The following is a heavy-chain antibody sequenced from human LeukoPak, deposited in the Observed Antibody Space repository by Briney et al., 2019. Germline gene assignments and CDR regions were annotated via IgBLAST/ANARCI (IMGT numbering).Heavy chain of an antibody. D-gene: IGHD3-10*01. J-gene: IGHJ3*02. CDR2: ISSSSSYI. CDR1: GFTFSSYS. V-gene: IGHV3-21*01. Sequence: GGSLRLSXAASGFTFSSYSMNWVRQAPGKGLEWVSSISSSSSYIYYADSVKGRFTISRDNAKNSLYLQMNSLRAEDTAVYYCAATGIEGAFDIWGQGTMVTVSS. CDR3: AATGIEGAFDI.